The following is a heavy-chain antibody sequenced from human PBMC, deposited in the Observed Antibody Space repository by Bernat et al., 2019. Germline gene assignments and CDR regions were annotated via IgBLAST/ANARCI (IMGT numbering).Heavy chain of an antibody. Sequence: VQLVESGGGLVQPGGSLRLSCAASGFTFSSYGMHWVRQAPGKGLEWVAVIWYDGSNKYYADSVKGRFTISRDNSKNTLYLQMNSLRAEDTAVYYCAREWRLTYGDFDDDAFDIWGQGTMVTVSS. D-gene: IGHD4-17*01. CDR1: GFTFSSYG. J-gene: IGHJ3*02. V-gene: IGHV3-33*01. CDR2: IWYDGSNK. CDR3: AREWRLTYGDFDDDAFDI.